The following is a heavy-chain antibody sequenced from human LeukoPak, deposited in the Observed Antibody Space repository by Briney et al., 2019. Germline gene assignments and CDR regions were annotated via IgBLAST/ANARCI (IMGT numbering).Heavy chain of an antibody. CDR3: AREAKVYGDNSRSWDF. CDR1: GYTLTNYY. Sequence: GASVKVSCKASGYTLTNYYMHWVRQAPGQGLEWMGIINPSGGTTDYAQKFQGRVTMTRDTSTSRVYMELSSLRSEDTAVYYCAREAKVYGDNSRSWDFWGQGTLVTVSS. D-gene: IGHD4-23*01. V-gene: IGHV1-46*01. CDR2: INPSGGTT. J-gene: IGHJ4*02.